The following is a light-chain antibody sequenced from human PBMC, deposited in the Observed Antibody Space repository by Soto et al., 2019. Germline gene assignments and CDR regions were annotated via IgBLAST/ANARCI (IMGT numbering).Light chain of an antibody. V-gene: IGLV2-14*03. J-gene: IGLJ2*01. CDR1: SSDIGAYNF. CDR3: TSWTTSTTMI. CDR2: DVN. Sequence: QSALTQPASVSGSPGQSITISCTGTSSDIGAYNFVSWYQQHPGKAPKLMLYDVNIRPSGVSNRFTGSKSGNTGSLTISGLQAEDEADYYFTSWTTSTTMIFGGGTKVTVL.